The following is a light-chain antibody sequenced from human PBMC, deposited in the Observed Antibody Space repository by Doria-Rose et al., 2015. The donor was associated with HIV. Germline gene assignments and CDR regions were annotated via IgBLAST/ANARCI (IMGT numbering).Light chain of an antibody. CDR2: AAS. CDR3: QQTYSSPPWT. J-gene: IGKJ1*01. CDR1: QTVSTY. Sequence: MTQSPSSLSASIVDRVTITCRASQTVSTYLNWFQQEPGKAPKLLIYAASRLQSGVPSRFSGSGSGTDFTLTISGLQPGDFATYYCQQTYSSPPWTFGQGTKVEMK. V-gene: IGKV1-39*01.